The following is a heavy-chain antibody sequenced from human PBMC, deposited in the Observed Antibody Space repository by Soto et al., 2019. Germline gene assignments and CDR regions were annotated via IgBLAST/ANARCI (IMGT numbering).Heavy chain of an antibody. J-gene: IGHJ6*02. CDR3: ARETTRDYYYYGMDV. V-gene: IGHV1-8*01. CDR1: GYTFTSYD. CDR2: MNPNSGNT. Sequence: DSVKVSCKASGYTFTSYDINWVRQATGQGLEWMGWMNPNSGNTGYAQKFQGRVTMTRNTSISTAYMELSSLRSEDTAVYYCARETTRDYYYYGMDVRGQGTTVTVSS.